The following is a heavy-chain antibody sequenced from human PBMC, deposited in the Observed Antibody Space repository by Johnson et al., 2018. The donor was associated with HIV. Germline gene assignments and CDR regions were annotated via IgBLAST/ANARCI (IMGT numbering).Heavy chain of an antibody. CDR2: ISFDGNNK. CDR1: GFTFSSYT. V-gene: IGHV3-30-3*01. J-gene: IGHJ3*02. Sequence: QVQLVESGGGVVQPGRSLRLSCAASGFTFSSYTMHWVRQAPGKGMEWVAVISFDGNNKYYADSVKGRFTILRDNSKNTLYLQMNSLRAEDTAVYYCAPRGRVGGSYGDAFDIWGQGTMVTVSS. CDR3: APRGRVGGSYGDAFDI. D-gene: IGHD1-26*01.